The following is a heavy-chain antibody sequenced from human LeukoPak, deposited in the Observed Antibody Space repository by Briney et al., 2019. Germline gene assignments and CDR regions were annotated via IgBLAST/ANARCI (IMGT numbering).Heavy chain of an antibody. CDR2: INTKTGTP. V-gene: IGHV7-4-1*02. CDR3: ARDRVTMVRGVISAGDYYYGMDV. J-gene: IGHJ6*02. Sequence: GASVKVSCKASGYTFNNYAMHWVRQAPGQGLEWMGWINTKTGTPTYAPGFTGRFVFLLDTSVSTAYLQISSLKAEDTAVYYCARDRVTMVRGVISAGDYYYGMDVWGQGTTVTVSS. D-gene: IGHD3-10*01. CDR1: GYTFNNYA.